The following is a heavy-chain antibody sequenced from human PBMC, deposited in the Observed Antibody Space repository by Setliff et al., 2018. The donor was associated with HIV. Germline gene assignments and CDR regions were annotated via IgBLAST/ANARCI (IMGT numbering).Heavy chain of an antibody. J-gene: IGHJ4*02. CDR2: ISTYSDET. D-gene: IGHD6-19*01. Sequence: ASVKVSCKPSGYTFTTYGLSWVRQAPGQGLEWMGWISTYSDETSYSQNLQGRLTMTTDTSTGTAYMELRSLRSDDTAAYFCARLGSGWSDSYYFDYWGQGTLVTVS. CDR3: ARLGSGWSDSYYFDY. CDR1: GYTFTTYG. V-gene: IGHV1-18*01.